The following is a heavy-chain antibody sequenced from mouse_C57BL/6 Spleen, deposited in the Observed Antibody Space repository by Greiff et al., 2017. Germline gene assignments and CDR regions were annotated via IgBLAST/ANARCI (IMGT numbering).Heavy chain of an antibody. CDR2: IRNKANGYTT. CDR3: ARCATYYSNYVGGAMDY. CDR1: GFTFTDYY. J-gene: IGHJ4*01. D-gene: IGHD2-5*01. Sequence: EVKVEESGGGLVQPGGSLSLSCAASGFTFTDYYMSWVRQPPGTALEWLGFIRNKANGYTTEYRASVKGRFTISSDNSQSILYLQMNALRAEDSATYYCARCATYYSNYVGGAMDYWGQGTSVTVSS. V-gene: IGHV7-3*01.